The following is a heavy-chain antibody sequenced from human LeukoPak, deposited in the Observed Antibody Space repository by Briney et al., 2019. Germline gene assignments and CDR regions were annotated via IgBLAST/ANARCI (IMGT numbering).Heavy chain of an antibody. CDR2: IYHSGST. D-gene: IGHD3-22*01. J-gene: IGHJ4*02. CDR1: GGSISSGGYS. V-gene: IGHV4-30-2*01. CDR3: AASYYYDSSGYYPRFDY. Sequence: PSETLSLACAVSGGSISSGGYSWSWIRQPPGKGLEWIGYIYHSGSTYYNPSLKSRVTISVDRSKNQFSLKLGSVTAADTAVYYCAASYYYDSSGYYPRFDYWGQGTLVTVSS.